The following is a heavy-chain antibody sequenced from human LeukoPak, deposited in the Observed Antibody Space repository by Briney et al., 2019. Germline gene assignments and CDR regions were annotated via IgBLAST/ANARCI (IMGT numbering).Heavy chain of an antibody. V-gene: IGHV3-7*01. J-gene: IGHJ4*02. Sequence: GGSLRLSCAASGFTFSSYWMSWVRQAPGKGLEWVANIKQDGSEKYYVDSVKGRFTISRDNAKNSLYLQMNSLRAEDTAVYYCASASGSYYVFDYFDYWGQGTLVTVSS. CDR3: ASASGSYYVFDYFDY. CDR1: GFTFSSYW. D-gene: IGHD1-26*01. CDR2: IKQDGSEK.